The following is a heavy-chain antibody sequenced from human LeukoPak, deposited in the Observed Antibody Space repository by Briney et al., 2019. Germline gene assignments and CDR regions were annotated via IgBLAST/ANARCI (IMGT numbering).Heavy chain of an antibody. Sequence: GGSLRLPCAASGFTFSDYYMSWIRQAPGKGLEWVSYISSSSSYTNYADSVKGRFTISRDNAKNSLYLQMNSLRAEDTAVYYCARVGWTYYGSGNNWFDPWGQGTLVTVSS. CDR3: ARVGWTYYGSGNNWFDP. V-gene: IGHV3-11*06. CDR2: ISSSSSYT. CDR1: GFTFSDYY. D-gene: IGHD3-10*01. J-gene: IGHJ5*02.